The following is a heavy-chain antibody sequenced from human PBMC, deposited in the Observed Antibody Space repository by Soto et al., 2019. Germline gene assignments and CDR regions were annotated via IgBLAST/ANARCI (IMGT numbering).Heavy chain of an antibody. CDR1: GYTFTSYA. CDR3: AREGGSRNYYYYGMDV. D-gene: IGHD3-16*01. Sequence: ASVKVSCKASGYTFTSYAMHWVRQAPGQRLEWMGWINAGNGNTKYSQKFQGRVTITRDTSASTAYRELSSLRSKDTAVYYCAREGGSRNYYYYGMDVWCQGTTVTVSS. J-gene: IGHJ6*02. V-gene: IGHV1-3*01. CDR2: INAGNGNT.